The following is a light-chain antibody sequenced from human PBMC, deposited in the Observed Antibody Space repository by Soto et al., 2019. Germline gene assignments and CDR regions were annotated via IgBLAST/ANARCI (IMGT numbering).Light chain of an antibody. CDR2: KAS. CDR3: QQYNSYPWT. V-gene: IGKV1-5*03. Sequence: DIQMTQSPSTLSASEGDRVTISGRASQSVSIWLAWYQQKPGRAPKLLILKASSLESGVPSRFSGSGSGTEFTLTISSLQPDDFATYYCQQYNSYPWTFGQGTKVDIK. J-gene: IGKJ1*01. CDR1: QSVSIW.